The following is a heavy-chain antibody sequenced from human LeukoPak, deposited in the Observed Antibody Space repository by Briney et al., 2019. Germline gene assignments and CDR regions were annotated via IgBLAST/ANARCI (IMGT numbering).Heavy chain of an antibody. V-gene: IGHV4-39*07. CDR1: RGSISSSSYY. CDR2: IYYSGNT. D-gene: IGHD6-13*01. CDR3: ARVQRGIAAAGGGYYYYMDV. Sequence: PSETLSLTCTVSRGSISSSSYYWGWIRQPPGKGLEWIGSIYYSGNTYYNPSLKSRVTISVDTSKNQFSLKLSSVTAADTAVYYCARVQRGIAAAGGGYYYYMDVWGKGTTVTVSS. J-gene: IGHJ6*03.